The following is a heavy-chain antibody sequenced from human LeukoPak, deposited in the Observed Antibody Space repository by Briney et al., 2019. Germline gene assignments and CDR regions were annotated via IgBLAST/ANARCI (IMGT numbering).Heavy chain of an antibody. V-gene: IGHV3-30-3*01. CDR3: AGDRSVDGDLDY. Sequence: GRSLRLSCAASGFTFSSYAMHWVRQAPGKGLEWVAVISYDGSNKYYADSVKGRFTISRDNSKNTLYLQMNSLRAEDTAVYYCAGDRSVDGDLDYWGQGTLVTVSS. CDR1: GFTFSSYA. J-gene: IGHJ4*02. D-gene: IGHD6-19*01. CDR2: ISYDGSNK.